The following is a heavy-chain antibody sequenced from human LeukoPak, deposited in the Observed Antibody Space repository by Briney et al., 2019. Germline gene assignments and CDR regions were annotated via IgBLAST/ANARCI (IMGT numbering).Heavy chain of an antibody. Sequence: ASVKVSCKASGYTFTSYAMNWVRRAPGQGLEWMGWINTNTGNPTYAQGFTGRFVFSLDTSVSTAYLQISSLKAEDTAVYYCARDLSITIFGVATFDYWGQGTLVTVSS. D-gene: IGHD3-3*01. CDR1: GYTFTSYA. CDR3: ARDLSITIFGVATFDY. V-gene: IGHV7-4-1*02. J-gene: IGHJ4*02. CDR2: INTNTGNP.